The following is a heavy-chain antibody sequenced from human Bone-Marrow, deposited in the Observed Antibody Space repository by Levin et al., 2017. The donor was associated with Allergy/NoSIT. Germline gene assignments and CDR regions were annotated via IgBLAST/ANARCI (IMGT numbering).Heavy chain of an antibody. Sequence: KPSETLSLTCAVYGGSFSGYYWSWIRQPPGKGLEWIGEINHSGSTNYNPSLKSRVTISVDTSKNQFSLKLSSVTAADTAVYYCARCADIVVVVAAQEWFDPWGQGTLVTVSS. CDR2: INHSGST. V-gene: IGHV4-34*01. CDR1: GGSFSGYY. D-gene: IGHD2-15*01. CDR3: ARCADIVVVVAAQEWFDP. J-gene: IGHJ5*02.